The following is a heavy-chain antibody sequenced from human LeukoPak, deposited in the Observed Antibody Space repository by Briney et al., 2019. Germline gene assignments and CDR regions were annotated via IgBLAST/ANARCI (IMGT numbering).Heavy chain of an antibody. D-gene: IGHD1-26*01. J-gene: IGHJ4*02. CDR1: GGSISSSSYY. V-gene: IGHV4-39*01. Sequence: SETLSLTCTVSGGSISSSSYYWGWIRQPPGKGLEWIGSIYYSGSTYYNPSLKSRVTISVDTSKNQFSLKLSSVTAADTAVYYCARDARIVGATSFDYWGQGTLVTVSS. CDR2: IYYSGST. CDR3: ARDARIVGATSFDY.